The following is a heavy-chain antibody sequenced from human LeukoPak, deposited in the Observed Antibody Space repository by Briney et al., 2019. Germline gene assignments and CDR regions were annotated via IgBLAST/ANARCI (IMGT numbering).Heavy chain of an antibody. CDR2: ISGHGDTT. D-gene: IGHD3-22*01. J-gene: IGHJ4*02. Sequence: GGSLRLSCAASGFTFSSHAMIWVRKAPGKGLEWVSTISGHGDTTYDADSVKGRFTISRDNSKNTLFLQVSSLRAEDTAIYYCAKAIDSRGYWYERGADYWGQGTLVTVSS. V-gene: IGHV3-23*01. CDR3: AKAIDSRGYWYERGADY. CDR1: GFTFSSHA.